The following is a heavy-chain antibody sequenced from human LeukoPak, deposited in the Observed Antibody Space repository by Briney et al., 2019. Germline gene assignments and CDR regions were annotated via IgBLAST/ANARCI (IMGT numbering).Heavy chain of an antibody. J-gene: IGHJ3*02. CDR2: IKEDGSKK. CDR3: ARNLAYNAFDI. CDR1: RFTFRSSW. D-gene: IGHD1-1*01. Sequence: GRSLRLSCAASRFTFRSSWMTWVRQPPGVGLEWVATIKEDGSKKDYEGSVKGRFTISRDNVKNSLYLQMDSLRAEDTAVYFCARNLAYNAFDIWGQGTMVTVSS. V-gene: IGHV3-7*01.